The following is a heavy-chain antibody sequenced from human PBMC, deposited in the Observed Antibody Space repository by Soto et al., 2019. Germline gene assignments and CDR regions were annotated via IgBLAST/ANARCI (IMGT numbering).Heavy chain of an antibody. D-gene: IGHD4-17*01. CDR1: GFPFSSYT. J-gene: IGHJ6*04. CDR3: ARDTVTSLTPYQGFYSYGMDV. Sequence: QEHLVESGGGVVQPGGSLTLSCTASGFPFSSYTMHWLRRAPGKGLEWVGIISFDGSSKYYADWLKGRIVVSRDNSEASPYLKMATPRRDGTATHYCARDTVTSLTPYQGFYSYGMDVWGAETTVTVSS. V-gene: IGHV3-30*09. CDR2: ISFDGSSK.